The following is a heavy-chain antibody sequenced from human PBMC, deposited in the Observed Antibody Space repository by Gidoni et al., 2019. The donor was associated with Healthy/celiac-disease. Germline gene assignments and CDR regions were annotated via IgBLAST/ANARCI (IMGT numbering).Heavy chain of an antibody. CDR1: GGTFSSYT. CDR2: IIPILGIA. CDR3: ARDGEVGFGDKTYYFDY. Sequence: QVQLVQSGAEVKKPGSSVKVSCKASGGTFSSYTISWVRQAPGQGLEWMGRIIPILGIANYAQKFQGRVTITADKSTSTAYMELSSLRSEDTAVYYCARDGEVGFGDKTYYFDYWGQGTLVTVSS. V-gene: IGHV1-69*08. J-gene: IGHJ4*02. D-gene: IGHD3-10*01.